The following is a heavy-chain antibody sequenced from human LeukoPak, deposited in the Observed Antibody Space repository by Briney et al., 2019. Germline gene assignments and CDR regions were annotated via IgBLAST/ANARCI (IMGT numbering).Heavy chain of an antibody. Sequence: ALVEVSCKASGYTFTSYGISWVRQAPGQGLEWMGWISAYNGNTNYAQKLQGRVTMTTDTSTSTAYMELRSLRSDDTAVYYCARVSGSYYNADYWGQGTLVTVSS. J-gene: IGHJ4*02. V-gene: IGHV1-18*01. CDR2: ISAYNGNT. CDR1: GYTFTSYG. D-gene: IGHD3-10*01. CDR3: ARVSGSYYNADY.